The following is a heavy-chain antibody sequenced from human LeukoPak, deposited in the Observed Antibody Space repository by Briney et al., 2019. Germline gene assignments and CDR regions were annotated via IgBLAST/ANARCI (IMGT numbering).Heavy chain of an antibody. V-gene: IGHV1-69*13. CDR3: ARDNSVGDYAWWFDP. D-gene: IGHD1-26*01. CDR1: GGTFSSYA. Sequence: SVKVSCKASGGTFSSYAISWVRQAPGQGLEWMGGIIPIFGTANYAQKFQGRVTITADESTSTAYMELSSLRSEDTAVYYCARDNSVGDYAWWFDPWGQGTLVTVSS. CDR2: IIPIFGTA. J-gene: IGHJ5*02.